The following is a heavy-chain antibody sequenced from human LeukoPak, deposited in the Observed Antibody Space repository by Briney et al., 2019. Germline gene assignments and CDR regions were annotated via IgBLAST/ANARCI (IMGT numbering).Heavy chain of an antibody. CDR2: IYHSGST. J-gene: IGHJ4*02. D-gene: IGHD4-17*01. CDR1: GGSISSSNW. V-gene: IGHV4-4*02. Sequence: SGTLSLTCAVSGGSISSSNWWSWVRQPPGKGLEWIGEIYHSGSTNYNPSLKSRVTISVDKSKNQFSLKLSSVTAADTAVYYCCGTALYGDRLLDYWGQGTLVTVSS. CDR3: CGTALYGDRLLDY.